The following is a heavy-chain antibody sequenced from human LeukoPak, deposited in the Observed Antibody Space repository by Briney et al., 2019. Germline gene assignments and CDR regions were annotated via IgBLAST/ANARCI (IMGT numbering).Heavy chain of an antibody. V-gene: IGHV1-3*01. Sequence: ASVKVSCKASGYTFTSYAMHWVRQAPGQRLEWMGWINAGNGNTKYSQKFQGRVTITRDTSASTAYMELSSLRSEDTAVYYCARDRSSAYYYDSSGYYWSWFDPWGQGTLVTVSS. CDR3: ARDRSSAYYYDSSGYYWSWFDP. D-gene: IGHD3-22*01. J-gene: IGHJ5*02. CDR1: GYTFTSYA. CDR2: INAGNGNT.